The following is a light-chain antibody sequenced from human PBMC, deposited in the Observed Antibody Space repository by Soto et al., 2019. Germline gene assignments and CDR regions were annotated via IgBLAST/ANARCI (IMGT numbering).Light chain of an antibody. Sequence: EIVLTQSPGTLSLSPGERATLSCRAIQSVSNNYLAWYQQKPGQAPRLLIYGASNRATGIPDRFSGSGSGTEFTLTISNLQTEDFAVYYCQQYNNWPPITFGQGTRLEIK. CDR2: GAS. CDR3: QQYNNWPPIT. V-gene: IGKV3D-15*01. J-gene: IGKJ5*01. CDR1: QSVSNN.